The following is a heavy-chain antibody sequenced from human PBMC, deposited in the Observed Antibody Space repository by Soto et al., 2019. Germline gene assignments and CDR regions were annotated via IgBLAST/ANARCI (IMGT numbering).Heavy chain of an antibody. V-gene: IGHV4-61*01. CDR2: IDYSGST. Sequence: QVQLQESGPGLVKPSETLSLTCTVSGGSVSSGSYTGTWIRRPPGKGLEWIGYIDYSGSTNYNPSLKSRVTIAVDMSKNQFSLKLRSVTAADTAVYYCATRGRFYYYGLDVWGQGTTVTVSS. CDR3: ATRGRFYYYGLDV. J-gene: IGHJ6*02. CDR1: GGSVSSGSYT. D-gene: IGHD1-26*01.